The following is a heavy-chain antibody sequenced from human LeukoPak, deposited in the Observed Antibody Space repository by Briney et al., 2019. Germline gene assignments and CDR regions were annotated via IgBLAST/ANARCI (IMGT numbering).Heavy chain of an antibody. Sequence: SETLSLTCTVSGGSISSYYWSWIRQPPGKGLEWIGYIYYSGSTNYNPSLKSRVTISVDTSKNQFSLKLSSVTAADTAVYYCARLPTYDFWSGYYTGSSPYPYGMDVFGAGTTVTVSS. J-gene: IGHJ6*01. CDR1: GGSISSYY. CDR3: ARLPTYDFWSGYYTGSSPYPYGMDV. D-gene: IGHD3-3*01. V-gene: IGHV4-59*08. CDR2: IYYSGST.